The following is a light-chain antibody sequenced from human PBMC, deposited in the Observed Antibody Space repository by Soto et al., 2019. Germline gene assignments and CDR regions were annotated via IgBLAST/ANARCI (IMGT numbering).Light chain of an antibody. CDR1: QSISSY. J-gene: IGKJ1*01. Sequence: DIQMTQSPSSLSASVGDRVTSTCRASQSISSYLNWYQQKPGKAPKLLIYAASSLQSGVPSRFSGSGSGTDLTLTISSLEPEDFAVYYCQQRSNWPGTFGQGTTVDIK. CDR2: AAS. CDR3: QQRSNWPGT. V-gene: IGKV1-39*01.